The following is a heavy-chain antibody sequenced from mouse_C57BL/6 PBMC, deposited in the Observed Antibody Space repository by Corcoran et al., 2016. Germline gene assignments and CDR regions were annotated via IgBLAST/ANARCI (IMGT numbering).Heavy chain of an antibody. CDR2: IYPGDGDT. D-gene: IGHD1-1*01. CDR3: ARGPGSNYAMDY. Sequence: QVQLQQSGAELVKPGASVKISCKASGYAFSSYWMNWVKQRPGKGLEWIGQIYPGDGDTNYNGKFKGKATLTADKSSSTAYMQLSSLTSEDSAVYFCARGPGSNYAMDYWGQGTSVTVSS. J-gene: IGHJ4*01. V-gene: IGHV1-80*01. CDR1: GYAFSSYW.